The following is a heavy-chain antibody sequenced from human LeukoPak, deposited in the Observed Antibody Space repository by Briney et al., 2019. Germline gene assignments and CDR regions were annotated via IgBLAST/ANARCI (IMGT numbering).Heavy chain of an antibody. CDR1: GYTFTDYY. Sequence: ASVKVSCKASGYTFTDYYIHWVRQAPGQGLEWMAWMNPNSGGTSYAQKFQGRVTMTRDTSISTAYMELRSLRSDDTAVYYCARDAGYYYDSSGTFDYWGQGTLVTVSS. V-gene: IGHV1-2*02. CDR3: ARDAGYYYDSSGTFDY. D-gene: IGHD3-22*01. CDR2: MNPNSGGT. J-gene: IGHJ4*02.